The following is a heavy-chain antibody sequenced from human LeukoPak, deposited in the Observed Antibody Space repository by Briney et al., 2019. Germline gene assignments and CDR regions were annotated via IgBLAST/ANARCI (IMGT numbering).Heavy chain of an antibody. J-gene: IGHJ4*02. V-gene: IGHV3-30*18. Sequence: PGGSLRLSCAASGFTFSYYGMHWVRQAPGKGLEWVAIISYDGSKKYYADSVKGRFTISRDNSKNTLYLQMNSLRGEDTAVYYCAKVRGRIQIRQPLDYWGQGTLVTVSS. D-gene: IGHD3-10*01. CDR1: GFTFSYYG. CDR2: ISYDGSKK. CDR3: AKVRGRIQIRQPLDY.